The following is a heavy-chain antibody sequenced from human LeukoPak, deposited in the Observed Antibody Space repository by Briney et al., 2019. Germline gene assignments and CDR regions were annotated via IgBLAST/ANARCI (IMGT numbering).Heavy chain of an antibody. CDR2: INPSGGST. J-gene: IGHJ5*02. D-gene: IGHD1-26*01. V-gene: IGHV1-46*01. CDR1: RYTFTSYY. CDR3: ARDRGATPNWFDP. Sequence: ASVKVSCKASRYTFTSYYLHWVRQAPGQGLEWMGIINPSGGSTSYAQKFQGRVTMTRDTSTSTVYMELSSLRSEDTAVYYCARDRGATPNWFDPWGQGTLITVSS.